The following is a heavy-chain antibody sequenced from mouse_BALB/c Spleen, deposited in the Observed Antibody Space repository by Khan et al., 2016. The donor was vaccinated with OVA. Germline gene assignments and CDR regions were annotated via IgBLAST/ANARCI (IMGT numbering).Heavy chain of an antibody. D-gene: IGHD2-10*01. CDR2: IWSDGSA. CDR1: GFSLTNYG. CDR3: ARQPYYHYYIMDY. Sequence: VELVESGPGLVAPSQSLSITCTISGFSLTNYGVHWVRQPPGKGLEWLVVIWSDGSATYNSDLKSRLSISKDNSKSQVFLKMNSLQTDDTAMYYCARQPYYHYYIMDYWGQGTSGTVSS. V-gene: IGHV2-6-1*01. J-gene: IGHJ4*01.